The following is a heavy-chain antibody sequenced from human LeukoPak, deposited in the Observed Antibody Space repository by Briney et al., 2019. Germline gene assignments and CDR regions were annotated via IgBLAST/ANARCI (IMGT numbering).Heavy chain of an antibody. V-gene: IGHV5-51*01. CDR3: ARPSHVDAPGAPYSFDY. CDR2: IYPGDSDT. Sequence: GESLKISFNGPGCIFNSYWIDWVRQMPGKGLEWMGIIYPGDSDTRYSPSFQGQVTISADKSSSTAYLQWSRLKASDTAMYHCARPSHVDAPGAPYSFDYWGQGTLVTVSS. J-gene: IGHJ4*02. CDR1: GCIFNSYW. D-gene: IGHD1-1*01.